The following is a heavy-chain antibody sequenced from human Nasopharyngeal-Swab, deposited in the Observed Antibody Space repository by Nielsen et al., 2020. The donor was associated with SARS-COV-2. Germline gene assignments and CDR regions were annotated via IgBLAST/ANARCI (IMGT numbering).Heavy chain of an antibody. CDR3: AKGRGEYYENAFDM. D-gene: IGHD3-3*01. Sequence: GASLQISCAASGFTFSSYGMHWVRQAPGKGLEWVAVISYDGSNKYYADSVKGRFTISRDNSKNTLYLQMNSLRAEDTAVYYCAKGRGEYYENAFDMWGQGTMVTVSS. J-gene: IGHJ3*02. CDR1: GFTFSSYG. V-gene: IGHV3-30*18. CDR2: ISYDGSNK.